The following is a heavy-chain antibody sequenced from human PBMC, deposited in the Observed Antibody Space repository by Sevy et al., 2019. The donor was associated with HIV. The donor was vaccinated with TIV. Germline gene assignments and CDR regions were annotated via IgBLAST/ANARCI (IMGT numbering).Heavy chain of an antibody. CDR2: ISGISTYT. D-gene: IGHD7-27*01. CDR1: GFSFSDYY. Sequence: GGSLRLSCAASGFSFSDYYGSWIRQAPGKGLEWVSYISGISTYTNNADSVKGGFTISRENAKNSMYLQWNGLRAEDTAVYYCARRAGNWDYFDYWGQGTLVTVSS. CDR3: ARRAGNWDYFDY. V-gene: IGHV3-11*06. J-gene: IGHJ4*02.